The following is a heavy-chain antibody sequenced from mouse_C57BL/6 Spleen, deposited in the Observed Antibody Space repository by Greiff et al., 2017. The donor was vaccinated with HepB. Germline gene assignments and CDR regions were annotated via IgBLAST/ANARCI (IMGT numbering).Heavy chain of an antibody. J-gene: IGHJ4*01. V-gene: IGHV5-17*01. CDR3: ARAIVSFYYAMDY. CDR2: ISSGSSTI. CDR1: GFTFSDYG. D-gene: IGHD2-12*01. Sequence: VQLKESGGGLVKPGGSLKLSCAASGFTFSDYGMHWVRQAPEKGLEWVAYISSGSSTIYYADTVKGRFTISRDNAKNTLFLQMTSLRSEDTAMYYCARAIVSFYYAMDYWGQGTSVTVSS.